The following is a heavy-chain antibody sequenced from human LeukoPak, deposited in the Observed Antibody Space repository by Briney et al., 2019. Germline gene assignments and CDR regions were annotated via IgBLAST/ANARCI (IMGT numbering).Heavy chain of an antibody. CDR2: INSDGSST. V-gene: IGHV3-74*01. CDR1: GFTFSSYL. J-gene: IGHJ4*02. Sequence: PGGSLRLSCAASGFTFSSYLMHWVRQAPGKGLVWVSRINSDGSSTSYADSVKGRFTISRDNAKNTLYLQMNSLRAEDTAVYYCARKGYCSGGSCYSTYFDYWGQGTLVTVSS. D-gene: IGHD2-15*01. CDR3: ARKGYCSGGSCYSTYFDY.